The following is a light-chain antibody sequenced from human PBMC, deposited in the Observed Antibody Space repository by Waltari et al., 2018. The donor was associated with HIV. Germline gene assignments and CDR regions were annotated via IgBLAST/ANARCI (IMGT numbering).Light chain of an antibody. CDR1: QNISDN. V-gene: IGKV3-15*01. CDR3: QQYKDWPPWT. Sequence: TQSPATLSVSPGKRATLSCRAPQNISDNLVWYQHKPGLPPRLLIYGARYRGGGVPDRFSGGGDGTDFTITISSLQSEDFAVNYCQQYKDWPPWTFGQGTRV. CDR2: GAR. J-gene: IGKJ1*01.